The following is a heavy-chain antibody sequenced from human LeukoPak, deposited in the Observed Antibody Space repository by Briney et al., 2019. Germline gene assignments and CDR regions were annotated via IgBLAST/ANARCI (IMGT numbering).Heavy chain of an antibody. Sequence: ASVMVSCKASGYTFTSYYTHWVRQAPGQGLEWMGIINPSGGSTSYAQKFQGRVTMTRDTSTSTVYMELSSLRSEDTAVYYCAREFRVAAAGPARDDYWGQGTLVTVSS. CDR3: AREFRVAAAGPARDDY. V-gene: IGHV1-46*01. J-gene: IGHJ4*02. CDR1: GYTFTSYY. CDR2: INPSGGST. D-gene: IGHD6-13*01.